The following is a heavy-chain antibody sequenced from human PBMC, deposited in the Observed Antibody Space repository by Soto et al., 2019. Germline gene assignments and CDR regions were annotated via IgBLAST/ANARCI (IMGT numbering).Heavy chain of an antibody. CDR3: ARRKSLDV. CDR2: VYDRETA. CDR1: GGSVSSHDYD. Sequence: HVQLQESGPGLLRPSQTLSLTCSVSGGSVSSHDYDWTWVRQPPGKGLEWIGFVYDRETADYNPSLKSRVSISVDTFKNKFSLRLSSVTAADSAGYYCARRKSLDVWGQGITVIVSS. V-gene: IGHV4-30-4*08. J-gene: IGHJ6*02.